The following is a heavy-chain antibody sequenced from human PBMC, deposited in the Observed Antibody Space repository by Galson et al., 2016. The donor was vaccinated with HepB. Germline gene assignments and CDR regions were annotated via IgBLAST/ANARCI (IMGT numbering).Heavy chain of an antibody. J-gene: IGHJ4*02. CDR1: GFTFSDYA. CDR2: LSGSGGSR. Sequence: SLRLSCAASGFTFSDYAMNWVRQAPGKGLEWVSSLSGSGGSRYFADSVKGRFTVSRDNSRSTLYLQMNSLRAEDTAIYYCAKEDYFDSSGYWRHWGQGTLVTVSS. D-gene: IGHD3-22*01. CDR3: AKEDYFDSSGYWRH. V-gene: IGHV3-23*01.